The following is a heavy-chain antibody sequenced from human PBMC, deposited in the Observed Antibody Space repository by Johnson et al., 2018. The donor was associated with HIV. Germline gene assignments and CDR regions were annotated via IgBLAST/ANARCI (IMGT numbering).Heavy chain of an antibody. CDR2: ISGSGGST. J-gene: IGHJ3*02. V-gene: IGHV3-23*01. Sequence: PGGSLRLSCAASGFTFSSYDMHWVRQATGKGLEWVSAISGSGGSTYYADSVKGRFTISRDNSKNTLYLQMNSLRAEDTAVYYCARDRGAARDAFDIWGQGTMVTVSS. D-gene: IGHD6-6*01. CDR1: GFTFSSYD. CDR3: ARDRGAARDAFDI.